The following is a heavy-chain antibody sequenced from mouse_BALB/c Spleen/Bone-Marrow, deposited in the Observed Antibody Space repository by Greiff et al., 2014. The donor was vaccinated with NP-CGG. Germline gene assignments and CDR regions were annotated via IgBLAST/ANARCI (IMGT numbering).Heavy chain of an antibody. CDR1: GYSFTGYY. J-gene: IGHJ2*01. CDR2: ISCYNGAT. CDR3: ARCCVAYGYDGGFYFDY. D-gene: IGHD2-2*01. V-gene: IGHV1S34*01. Sequence: LVKTGASVKISCKASGYSFTGYYMHWVKQSHGKSLEWIGYISCYNGATSYHQKFKGKATFTVDTSSNSAYMQLNSLPSEDSAVYCGARCCVAYGYDGGFYFDYWGQGTTLTVSS.